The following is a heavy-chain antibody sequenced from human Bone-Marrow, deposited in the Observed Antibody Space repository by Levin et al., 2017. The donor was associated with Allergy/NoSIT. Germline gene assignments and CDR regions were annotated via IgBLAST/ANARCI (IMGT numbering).Heavy chain of an antibody. CDR2: IYPGDSDT. D-gene: IGHD3-22*01. CDR3: ARHHTYYYDSSGYYPVEDDAFDI. V-gene: IGHV5-51*01. Sequence: GESLKISCKGSGYSFTSYWIGWVRQMPGKGLEWMGIIYPGDSDTRYSPSFQGQVTISADKSISTAYLQWSSLKASDTAMYYCARHHTYYYDSSGYYPVEDDAFDIWGQGTMVTVSS. CDR1: GYSFTSYW. J-gene: IGHJ3*02.